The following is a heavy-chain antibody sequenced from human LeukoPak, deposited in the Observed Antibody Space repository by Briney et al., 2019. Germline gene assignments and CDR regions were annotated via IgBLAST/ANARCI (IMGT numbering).Heavy chain of an antibody. J-gene: IGHJ6*03. V-gene: IGHV1-18*01. CDR2: ISPYNGNT. CDR1: GYTFIRYG. CDR3: ARDLSHYYYMDV. Sequence: ASVKVSCKASGYTFIRYGITWVRQAPGQGLEWMAWISPYNGNTKYAQKLQGRVTMTTDTSTSTAYMELRSLRSDDTAVYYCARDLSHYYYMDVWGKGTTVTVSS.